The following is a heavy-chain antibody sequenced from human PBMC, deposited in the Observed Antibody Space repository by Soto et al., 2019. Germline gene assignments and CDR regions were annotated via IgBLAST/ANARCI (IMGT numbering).Heavy chain of an antibody. Sequence: AAVKVSCKASGYTFTIYAMHWVRQAPGQRLEWMGWINAGNGNTNYAQKLQGRVTMTTDTSTSTAYMELRSLRSDDTAVYYCARGVLGQQWLEYFDYWGQGTLVTVSS. CDR3: ARGVLGQQWLEYFDY. CDR1: GYTFTIYA. CDR2: INAGNGNT. D-gene: IGHD6-19*01. J-gene: IGHJ4*02. V-gene: IGHV1-3*01.